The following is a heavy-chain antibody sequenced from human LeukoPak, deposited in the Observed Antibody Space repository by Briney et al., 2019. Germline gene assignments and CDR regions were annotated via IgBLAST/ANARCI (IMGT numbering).Heavy chain of an antibody. CDR3: ARNRLNIDY. CDR2: ISRSGGSI. Sequence: KPGGSLRLSCAASEFTFSSHSMNWVRQAPGKGLEWVSSISRSGGSIYYADSLKGRFTISRDNAKNSLYLQMNSLRAEDTAVYYCARNRLNIDYWGQGTLVTVSS. V-gene: IGHV3-21*01. CDR1: EFTFSSHS. J-gene: IGHJ4*02. D-gene: IGHD1-14*01.